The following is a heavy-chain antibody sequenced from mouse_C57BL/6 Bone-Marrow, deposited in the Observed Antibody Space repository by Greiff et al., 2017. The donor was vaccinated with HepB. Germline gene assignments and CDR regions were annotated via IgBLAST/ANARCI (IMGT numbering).Heavy chain of an antibody. D-gene: IGHD1-1*01. V-gene: IGHV5-4*01. CDR3: AREDYYGRGGFAY. J-gene: IGHJ3*01. CDR1: GFTFSSYA. Sequence: EVHLVESGGGLVKPGGSLKLSCAASGFTFSSYAMSWVRQTPEKRLEWVATISDGGSYTYYPDNVKGRFTISRDNAKNNLYLQMSHLKSEDTAMYYCAREDYYGRGGFAYWGQGTLVTVSA. CDR2: ISDGGSYT.